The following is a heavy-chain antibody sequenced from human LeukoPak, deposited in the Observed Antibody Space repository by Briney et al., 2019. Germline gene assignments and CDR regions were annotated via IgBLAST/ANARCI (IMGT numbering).Heavy chain of an antibody. CDR1: GFTVSSNY. V-gene: IGHV3-53*01. J-gene: IGHJ3*02. Sequence: PGGSLRLSCAASGFTVSSNYMSWVRQAPGKGLEWVSVIYSGGSTYYADSVKGRFTISRDNSKNTLYLQMNSLRAVDTAVYYCARGRDIVATLAFDIWGQGTMVTVSS. D-gene: IGHD5-12*01. CDR2: IYSGGST. CDR3: ARGRDIVATLAFDI.